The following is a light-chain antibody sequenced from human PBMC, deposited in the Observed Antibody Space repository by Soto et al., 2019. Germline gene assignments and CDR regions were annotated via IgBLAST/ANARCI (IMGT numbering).Light chain of an antibody. CDR2: VAS. Sequence: IVLTQSPATLYLSQGERATISCRASQSVSNYLAWYQRKPGQAPRLLIYVASNRATGIPARFSGSGSGTDFTLTISSLEPEDFAVYYCQQRSNWPPITFGQGTRLEIK. J-gene: IGKJ5*01. V-gene: IGKV3-11*01. CDR3: QQRSNWPPIT. CDR1: QSVSNY.